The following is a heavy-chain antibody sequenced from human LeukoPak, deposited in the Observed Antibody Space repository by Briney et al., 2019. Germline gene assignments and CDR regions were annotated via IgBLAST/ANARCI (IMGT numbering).Heavy chain of an antibody. V-gene: IGHV4-34*01. J-gene: IGHJ4*02. Sequence: SETLSLTCAVYGGSFSGYYWSWIRQPPGKGLEWIGEINHSGSTNYNPSLKSRVTISVDTSKNQLSLKLSSVTAADTAVYYCARVVAATPRFDYWGQGTLVTVSS. CDR1: GGSFSGYY. CDR2: INHSGST. CDR3: ARVVAATPRFDY. D-gene: IGHD2-15*01.